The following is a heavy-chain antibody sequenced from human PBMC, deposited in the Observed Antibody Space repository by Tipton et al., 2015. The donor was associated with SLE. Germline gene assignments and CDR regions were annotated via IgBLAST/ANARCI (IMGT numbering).Heavy chain of an antibody. CDR2: IYYSGST. V-gene: IGHV4-39*01. J-gene: IGHJ4*02. CDR3: ARLSYSSSFFDY. D-gene: IGHD6-6*01. Sequence: TLSLTCTVSGGSISSSSYYWGWIHQPPGKGLEWIGGIYYSGSTYYNPSLKSRVTISVDTSKNQFSLKLSSVTAADTAVYYCARLSYSSSFFDYWGQGTLVTVSS. CDR1: GGSISSSSYY.